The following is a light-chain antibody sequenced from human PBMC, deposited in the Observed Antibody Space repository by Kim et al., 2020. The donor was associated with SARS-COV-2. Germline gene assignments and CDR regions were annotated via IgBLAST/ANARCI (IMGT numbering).Light chain of an antibody. CDR1: NIGSKS. J-gene: IGLJ2*01. V-gene: IGLV3-21*04. Sequence: PGKTARVSSGGNNIGSKSVHWYQQKSGQAPVLVIYYDSDRPSGIPERFSGSNSGNTATLTISRVEAGDEADYYCQVWDSSSDHRVVFGGGTQLTVL. CDR3: QVWDSSSDHRVV. CDR2: YDS.